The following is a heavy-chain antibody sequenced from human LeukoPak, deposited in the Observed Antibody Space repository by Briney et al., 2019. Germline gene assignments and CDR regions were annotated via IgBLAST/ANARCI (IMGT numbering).Heavy chain of an antibody. CDR2: ISGSGGLT. V-gene: IGHV3-23*01. J-gene: IGHJ5*02. Sequence: GGSLRLSCAASGFTFSSYAMSWVRQAPGKGLEWVSAISGSGGLTYYADSVKGRFTISRDNAKNSLYLQMNSLRAEDTAVYYCARDRYINWFDPWGQGTLVTVSS. CDR1: GFTFSSYA. D-gene: IGHD1-1*01. CDR3: ARDRYINWFDP.